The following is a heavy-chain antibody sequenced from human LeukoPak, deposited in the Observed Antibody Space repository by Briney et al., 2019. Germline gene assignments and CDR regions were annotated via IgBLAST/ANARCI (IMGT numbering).Heavy chain of an antibody. J-gene: IGHJ4*02. V-gene: IGHV1-18*01. CDR3: ARTQITGTTPPPTRGLDY. Sequence: GASVKVSCKASGYTFTSYGISWVRQAPGQGLEWMGWISAYNGNTNYAQKLQGRVTMTTDTSTSTAYMELRSLRSDDTAVYYCARTQITGTTPPPTRGLDYWGQGTLVTVSS. CDR2: ISAYNGNT. D-gene: IGHD1-7*01. CDR1: GYTFTSYG.